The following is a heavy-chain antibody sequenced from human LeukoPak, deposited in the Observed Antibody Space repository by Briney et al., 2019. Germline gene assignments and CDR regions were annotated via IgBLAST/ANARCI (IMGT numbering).Heavy chain of an antibody. CDR1: GFTFSTYW. CDR3: ATSRGNWFDP. V-gene: IGHV3-74*01. D-gene: IGHD3-10*01. Sequence: PGGSLRLSCAASGFTFSTYWMHWVRQAPGEGLVWVSRINSDGSSTIYADSVKGRFTISRDNAKNTLYLQMNSLRAEDTAVYYCATSRGNWFDPWGQGTLVTVSS. CDR2: INSDGSST. J-gene: IGHJ5*02.